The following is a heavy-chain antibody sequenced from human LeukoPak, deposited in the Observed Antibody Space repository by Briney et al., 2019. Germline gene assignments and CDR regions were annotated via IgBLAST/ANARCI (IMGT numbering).Heavy chain of an antibody. CDR3: ARDRSGSDDY. CDR2: MNPNSGNT. Sequence: ASVTVSCKASGYTFTSYDINWVRQATGQGLEWMGWMNPNSGNTGYAQKFQGRVTMTRDTSISTAYMELSRLRSDDTAVYYCARDRSGSDDYWGQGTLVTVSS. V-gene: IGHV1-8*01. D-gene: IGHD6-25*01. J-gene: IGHJ4*02. CDR1: GYTFTSYD.